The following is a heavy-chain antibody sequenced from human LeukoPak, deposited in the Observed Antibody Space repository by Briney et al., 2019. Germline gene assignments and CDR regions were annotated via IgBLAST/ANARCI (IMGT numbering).Heavy chain of an antibody. CDR1: GYIFTSYG. D-gene: IGHD3-10*01. CDR3: ARGGSMVRGVIISRHYYYGMDV. J-gene: IGHJ6*02. Sequence: ASVKVSCKASGYIFTSYGVSWVRQAPGQGLEWMGWMNPNSGNTGYAQKFQGRVTMTRNTSISTAYMELSSLRSEDTAVYYCARGGSMVRGVIISRHYYYGMDVWGQGTTVTVSS. V-gene: IGHV1-8*01. CDR2: MNPNSGNT.